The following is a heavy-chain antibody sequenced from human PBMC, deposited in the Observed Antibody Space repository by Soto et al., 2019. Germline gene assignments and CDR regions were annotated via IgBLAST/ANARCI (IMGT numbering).Heavy chain of an antibody. CDR1: GFTFNNYA. Sequence: EVQLLESGGGLIHPGGYLRLSCAASGFTFNNYAMSWVRQAPGKGLEWVSAISGNGISTYYADSVRGRFTISRDNSENTLFLQMNRLRDDDTAVYFCTSDAISMVRGTDNWFDPWGQGTLVIVSS. D-gene: IGHD3-10*01. CDR3: TSDAISMVRGTDNWFDP. CDR2: ISGNGIST. V-gene: IGHV3-23*01. J-gene: IGHJ5*02.